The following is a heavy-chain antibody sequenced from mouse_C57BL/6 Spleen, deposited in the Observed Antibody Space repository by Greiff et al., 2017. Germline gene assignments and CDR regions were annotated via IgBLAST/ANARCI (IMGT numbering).Heavy chain of an antibody. J-gene: IGHJ3*01. CDR1: GYTFTDYN. Sequence: EVQGVESGPELVKPGASVKMSCKASGYTFTDYNMHWVKQSHGKSLEWIGYINPNNGGTSYNQKFKGKATLTVNKSSSAAYMERRSLTSEDSAVYYCARAGEGLAYWGQGTLVTVSA. CDR3: ARAGEGLAY. V-gene: IGHV1-22*01. CDR2: INPNNGGT.